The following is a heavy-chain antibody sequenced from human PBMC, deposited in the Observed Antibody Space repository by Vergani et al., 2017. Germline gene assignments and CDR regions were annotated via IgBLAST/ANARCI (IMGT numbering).Heavy chain of an antibody. CDR3: ARDSEGDTATPRY. CDR2: IWYDGSNK. Sequence: QVQLVESGGGVVQPGRSLRLSCAASGFTFSSYGMHWVRQAPGKGLEWVAVIWYDGSNKYYADSVKGRFSISRDNSKNTLYLQMNSLRAEDTAVYYCARDSEGDTATPRYWGQGTLVTVSS. J-gene: IGHJ4*02. D-gene: IGHD2-15*01. CDR1: GFTFSSYG. V-gene: IGHV3-33*01.